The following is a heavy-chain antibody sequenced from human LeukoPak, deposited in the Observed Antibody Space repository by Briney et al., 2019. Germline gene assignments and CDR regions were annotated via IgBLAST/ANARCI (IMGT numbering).Heavy chain of an antibody. V-gene: IGHV3-33*01. CDR1: GFTFSSYG. Sequence: GRSLRLSCAASGFTFSSYGMHWVRQAPGKGLEWVAVIWYDGSNKYYADSVKGRFTISRDNSKNTLYLQMNSLRAEDTAVYYCARGGSTRIYYFDYWGQGALVTVSS. CDR2: IWYDGSNK. CDR3: ARGGSTRIYYFDY. J-gene: IGHJ4*02.